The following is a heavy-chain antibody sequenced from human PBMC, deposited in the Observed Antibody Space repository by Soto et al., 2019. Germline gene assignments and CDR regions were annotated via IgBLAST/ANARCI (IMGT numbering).Heavy chain of an antibody. J-gene: IGHJ5*02. CDR3: ARAGEGLGDKNWFDP. D-gene: IGHD3-10*01. V-gene: IGHV3-21*01. CDR1: GFTFSSYS. CDR2: ISSSSSYI. Sequence: GGSLRLSCAASGFTFSSYSMNWVRQAPGKGLEWVSSISSSSSYIYYADSVKGRFTISRDNAKNSLYLQMNSLRAEDTAVYYCARAGEGLGDKNWFDPWGQGTLVTVSS.